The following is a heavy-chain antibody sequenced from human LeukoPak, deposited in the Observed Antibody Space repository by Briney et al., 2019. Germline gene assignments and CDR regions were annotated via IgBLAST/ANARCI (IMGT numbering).Heavy chain of an antibody. Sequence: SETLSLTCAVYGGSFSGYYWSWIRQPPGKGLEWIGEINHSGSTNYNPSLKSRVTISVDASKNQFSLKLSFVTAADTAMYYCARLNYYDRSGYLSSTYYFDYWGQGTLVTVSS. V-gene: IGHV4-34*01. CDR3: ARLNYYDRSGYLSSTYYFDY. D-gene: IGHD3-22*01. CDR1: GGSFSGYY. J-gene: IGHJ4*02. CDR2: INHSGST.